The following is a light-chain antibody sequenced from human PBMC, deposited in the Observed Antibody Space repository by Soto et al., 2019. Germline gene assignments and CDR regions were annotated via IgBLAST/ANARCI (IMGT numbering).Light chain of an antibody. V-gene: IGLV3-21*02. CDR1: NIGSKS. Sequence: SYELTQPPSVSVAPGQTARITCGGNNIGSKSVHWYQQRPGQAPVLVVYDDGDRPSGIPERFSASKSGNTATLTFSRVEAGDEADYYCQVWESGRDHPVVFGGGTKLTVL. CDR2: DDG. CDR3: QVWESGRDHPVV. J-gene: IGLJ2*01.